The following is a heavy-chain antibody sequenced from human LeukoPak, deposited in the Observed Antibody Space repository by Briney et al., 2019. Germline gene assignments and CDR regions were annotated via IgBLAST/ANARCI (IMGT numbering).Heavy chain of an antibody. CDR3: ARETSQKGAHYMDV. V-gene: IGHV4-4*07. D-gene: IGHD3-16*01. Sequence: PSETLSLTCTVSGGSISSYYWSWIRQPAGKGLEWIGRIYTSGSTNYNPSLKSRVTISVDTSKSQFSLKLSSVTAADTAVYYCARETSQKGAHYMDVWGKGTTVTISS. J-gene: IGHJ6*03. CDR1: GGSISSYY. CDR2: IYTSGST.